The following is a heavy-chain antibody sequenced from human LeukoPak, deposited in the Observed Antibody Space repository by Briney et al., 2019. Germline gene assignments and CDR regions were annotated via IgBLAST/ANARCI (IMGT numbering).Heavy chain of an antibody. CDR1: GGSISSSSYY. CDR3: ARGLLWFGKAFFDY. V-gene: IGHV4-39*01. J-gene: IGHJ4*02. Sequence: PSETLSLTCTVSGGSISSSSYYWGWIRQPPGKGLEWIGSIYYSGSTYYNPSLKSRVSISVNTSKNQFSLRLTSVTAADTAVYYCARGLLWFGKAFFDYWGPGTSVTVSS. CDR2: IYYSGST. D-gene: IGHD3-10*01.